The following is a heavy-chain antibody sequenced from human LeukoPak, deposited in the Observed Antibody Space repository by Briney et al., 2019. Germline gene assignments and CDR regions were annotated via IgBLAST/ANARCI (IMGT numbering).Heavy chain of an antibody. CDR1: GYTFTSYG. Sequence: ASVKVSCQASGYTFTSYGISWVRQAPGQGLEWMGWISAYNGNTNYAQKLQDRVTMTTDTTTSTAYMELRSLRTDDTAVYYCARVYSRGWYHYYYYYMDGWGKGTTVTVSS. V-gene: IGHV1-18*01. D-gene: IGHD6-19*01. J-gene: IGHJ6*03. CDR2: ISAYNGNT. CDR3: ARVYSRGWYHYYYYYMDG.